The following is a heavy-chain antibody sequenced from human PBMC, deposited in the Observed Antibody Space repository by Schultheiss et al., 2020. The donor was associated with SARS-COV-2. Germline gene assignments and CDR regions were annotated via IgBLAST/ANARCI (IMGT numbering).Heavy chain of an antibody. D-gene: IGHD3-10*01. Sequence: GSLRLSCAVYGGSFSGYYWSWIRQPPGKGLEWIGEINHSGSTNYNPSLKSRVTISLDTSKKQFSLKLTSVTAADTAVYYCARGGGNYQGSGSYYVPHHYYYYMDVWGKATTVTVSS. CDR3: ARGGGNYQGSGSYYVPHHYYYYMDV. CDR2: INHSGST. J-gene: IGHJ6*03. CDR1: GGSFSGYY. V-gene: IGHV4-34*01.